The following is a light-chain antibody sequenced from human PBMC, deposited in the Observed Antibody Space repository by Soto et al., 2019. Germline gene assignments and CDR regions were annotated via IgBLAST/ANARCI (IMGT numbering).Light chain of an antibody. Sequence: QSVLTQPASVSGSPGQSITISCTGTSSDVGGYNYVSWYQQHPGKAPRLMIYDVSNRPSGVSNRFSGSKSANTASLTISGLRAEDEADYSCSSYTSSTTYVFGTGTKVTVL. CDR3: SSYTSSTTYV. V-gene: IGLV2-14*01. J-gene: IGLJ1*01. CDR2: DVS. CDR1: SSDVGGYNY.